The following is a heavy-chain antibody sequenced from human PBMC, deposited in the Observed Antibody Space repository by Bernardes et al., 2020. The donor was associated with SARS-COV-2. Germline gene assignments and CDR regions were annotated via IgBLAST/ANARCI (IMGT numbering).Heavy chain of an antibody. Sequence: LSLTCTVSGGSISSSSYYWGWIRQPPGKGLEWIGSIYYSGSTYYNPSLKSRVTISVDTSKNQFSLKLSSVTAADTAVYYCARGGSRATWIQLWFSPPFDYWGQGTLVTVSS. V-gene: IGHV4-39*01. CDR1: GGSISSSSYY. CDR2: IYYSGST. D-gene: IGHD5-18*01. J-gene: IGHJ4*02. CDR3: ARGGSRATWIQLWFSPPFDY.